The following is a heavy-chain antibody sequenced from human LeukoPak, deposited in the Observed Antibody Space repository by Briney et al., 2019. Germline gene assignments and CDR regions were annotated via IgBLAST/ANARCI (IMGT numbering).Heavy chain of an antibody. V-gene: IGHV3-33*08. CDR1: GFTFSSFG. CDR2: IWYDGSNK. CDR3: ARDAAGSSSWANY. D-gene: IGHD6-13*01. J-gene: IGHJ4*02. Sequence: GGSLRLSCAASGFTFSSFGMHWVRQAPGKGLEWVAVIWYDGSNKYYADSVKGRFTISRDNSKNTLSLQMNSLRAEDTAVYYCARDAAGSSSWANYWGQGAPVTVSS.